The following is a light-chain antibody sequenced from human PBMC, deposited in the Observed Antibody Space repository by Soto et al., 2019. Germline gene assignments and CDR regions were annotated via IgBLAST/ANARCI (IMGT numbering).Light chain of an antibody. CDR3: QQYDNLPLT. CDR2: DAS. CDR1: QDIKNY. Sequence: DIQMTQSPSSLSASVGDRVAIAFQASQDIKNYLNWYQQKSGKAPKLLIYDASDLETGVPSRFSGSGSGTDFTFTINSLQPEHIATYYCQQYDNLPLTFGGGTKVDIK. J-gene: IGKJ4*01. V-gene: IGKV1-33*01.